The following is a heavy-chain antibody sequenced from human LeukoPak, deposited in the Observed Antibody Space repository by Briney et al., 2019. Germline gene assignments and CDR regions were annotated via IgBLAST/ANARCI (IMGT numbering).Heavy chain of an antibody. CDR1: GFTFSSYA. J-gene: IGHJ5*02. CDR3: AKDLGSGWSRNWFDP. V-gene: IGHV3-23*01. D-gene: IGHD6-19*01. CDR2: ISGSGGST. Sequence: GGSLRLSCAASGFTFSSYAMSWVRQAPGKGLGWVSAISGSGGSTYYADSVKGRFSISRDNSKNTLYLQMNSLRAEDTAVYYCAKDLGSGWSRNWFDPWGQGTLVTVSS.